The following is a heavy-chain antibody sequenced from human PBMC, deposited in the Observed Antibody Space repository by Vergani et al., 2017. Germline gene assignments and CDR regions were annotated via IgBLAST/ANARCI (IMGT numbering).Heavy chain of an antibody. V-gene: IGHV4-59*08. Sequence: QVQLQESGPGLVKPSETLSLPCTVSGGSISSYYWSWIRQPPGKGLEWIGYIYYSGSTNYNPSLKSRVTISVDTSKNQFSLKLSSVTAADTAVYYCARTTVVRYFDLWGRGTLVTVSS. J-gene: IGHJ2*01. CDR2: IYYSGST. CDR3: ARTTVVRYFDL. D-gene: IGHD4-23*01. CDR1: GGSISSYY.